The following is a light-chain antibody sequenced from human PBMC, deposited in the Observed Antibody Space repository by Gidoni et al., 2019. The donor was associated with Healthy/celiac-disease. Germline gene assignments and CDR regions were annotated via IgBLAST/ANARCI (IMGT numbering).Light chain of an antibody. CDR2: ESS. V-gene: IGKV3-15*01. J-gene: IGKJ2*01. CDR1: QSVSSN. CDR3: QQYNNWPPYT. Sequence: ATLSCRASQSVSSNLACYQQTPGQAPSLLIYESSTRATGIPARFSVSGSGTEFTLTICSLQSEDFAVYYCQQYNNWPPYTFGQGTKLEIK.